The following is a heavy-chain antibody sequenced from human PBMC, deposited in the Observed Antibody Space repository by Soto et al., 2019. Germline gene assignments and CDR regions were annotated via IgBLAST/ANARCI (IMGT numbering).Heavy chain of an antibody. CDR3: VRVAGGSFV. CDR2: ISFSSDVI. Sequence: DVQLVESGGGLVQPGGSLRLSCSASGFTFSSYSMNWVRQAPGKGLEWLSYISFSSDVIYYADSVKGRFTISRDNAENSLFLQMSSLRDEDTGVYYCVRVAGGSFVWGQGTLVTVSS. CDR1: GFTFSSYS. V-gene: IGHV3-48*02. D-gene: IGHD2-15*01. J-gene: IGHJ4*02.